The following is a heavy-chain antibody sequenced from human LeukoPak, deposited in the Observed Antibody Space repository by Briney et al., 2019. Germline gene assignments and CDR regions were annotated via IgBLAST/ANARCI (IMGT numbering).Heavy chain of an antibody. Sequence: ASVKVSCKASGYTFTGYYMHWVRQAPGQGLEWMGWIDPNSGGTNYAQKFQGRVTMTRDTSISTAYMELSRLRSDDTAVYYCAIGFWSGYYFDYWGQGTLVTVSS. V-gene: IGHV1-2*02. D-gene: IGHD3-3*01. CDR1: GYTFTGYY. CDR2: IDPNSGGT. J-gene: IGHJ4*02. CDR3: AIGFWSGYYFDY.